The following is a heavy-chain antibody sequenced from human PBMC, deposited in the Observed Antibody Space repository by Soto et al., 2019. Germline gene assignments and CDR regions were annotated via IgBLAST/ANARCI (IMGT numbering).Heavy chain of an antibody. D-gene: IGHD1-1*01. Sequence: GGSLRLSCAASGFTFSIYSMNWVRQAPGNGLEWVSSISSSSSHIYYADSVKGRFTISRDNAKNSLYLQMNTLRAEDTAVYYFARAPGRVGYNNFDYWVQGTLVTVSS. CDR1: GFTFSIYS. V-gene: IGHV3-21*01. CDR2: ISSSSSHI. CDR3: ARAPGRVGYNNFDY. J-gene: IGHJ4*02.